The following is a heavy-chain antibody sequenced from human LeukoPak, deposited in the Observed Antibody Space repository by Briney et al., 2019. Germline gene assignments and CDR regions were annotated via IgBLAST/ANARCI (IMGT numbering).Heavy chain of an antibody. CDR3: ARGGYGDYYYYYMDV. CDR2: INPNSGGT. D-gene: IGHD4-17*01. CDR1: GYTFTVYY. V-gene: IGHV1-2*02. Sequence: ASVRVSCKASGYTFTVYYMHWVRQAPGQGLEWMGWINPNSGGTNYAQKFQGRVTMTGDTSISTAYMELSRLRSEDTAVYYCARGGYGDYYYYYMDVWGKGTTVTISS. J-gene: IGHJ6*03.